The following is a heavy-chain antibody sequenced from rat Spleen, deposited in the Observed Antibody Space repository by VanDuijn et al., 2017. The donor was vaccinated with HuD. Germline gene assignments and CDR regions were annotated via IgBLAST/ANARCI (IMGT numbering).Heavy chain of an antibody. J-gene: IGHJ3*01. V-gene: IGHV5-29*01. D-gene: IGHD1-7*01. CDR3: ARPSYGYPFAY. CDR1: GFTFSDYY. CDR2: ITYDGSST. Sequence: EVQLVESDGGLVQPGRSLKLSCAASGFTFSDYYMTWVRQAPTKGLEWVATITYDGSSTYYRDSVKGRFTISRDNVKSTLYLQKDSLRSEDTATYYCARPSYGYPFAYWGQGTLVTVSS.